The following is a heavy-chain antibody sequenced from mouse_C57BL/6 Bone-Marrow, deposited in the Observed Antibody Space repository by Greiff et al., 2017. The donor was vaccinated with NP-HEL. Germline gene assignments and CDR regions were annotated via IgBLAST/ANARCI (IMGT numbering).Heavy chain of an antibody. CDR3: AGLWAY. D-gene: IGHD1-1*02. J-gene: IGHJ3*01. CDR1: GYTFTDYY. V-gene: IGHV1-26*01. Sequence: VQLQQSGPELVKPGASVKISCKASGYTFTDYYMNWVKQSHGKSLEWIGDINPNNGGTSYNQKFKGKATLTVDKSSSTAYMELRSLTSEDSAVYYCAGLWAYWGQGTLVTVSA. CDR2: INPNNGGT.